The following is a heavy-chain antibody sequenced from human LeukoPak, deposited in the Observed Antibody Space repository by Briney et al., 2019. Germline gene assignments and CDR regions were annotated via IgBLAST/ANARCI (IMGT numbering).Heavy chain of an antibody. CDR1: GYTFTSYG. D-gene: IGHD3-10*01. Sequence: ASVKVSCKASGYTFTSYGINWVRQAPGQGLEWMGWISAYNSNTHYAQKLQGRVTMTTDTSTSTAYMEVRSLRSDDTAVYYCARGGYYGLGNDFRFDPWGQGTLVTVSS. V-gene: IGHV1-18*01. J-gene: IGHJ5*02. CDR2: ISAYNSNT. CDR3: ARGGYYGLGNDFRFDP.